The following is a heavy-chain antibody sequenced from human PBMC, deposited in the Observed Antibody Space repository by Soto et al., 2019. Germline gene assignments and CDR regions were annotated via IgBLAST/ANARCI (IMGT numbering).Heavy chain of an antibody. J-gene: IGHJ4*02. CDR2: IYHSGST. CDR1: GGSISIGGYS. CDR3: ARGAAAGRFDY. D-gene: IGHD6-13*01. Sequence: SETLSLTCAVSGGSISIGGYSWSCIRQPPGKGLEWIGYIYHSGSTYYNPSLKSRVTISVDRSKNQFSLKLSSVTAADTAVYYCARGAAAGRFDYWGQGALVTVSS. V-gene: IGHV4-30-2*01.